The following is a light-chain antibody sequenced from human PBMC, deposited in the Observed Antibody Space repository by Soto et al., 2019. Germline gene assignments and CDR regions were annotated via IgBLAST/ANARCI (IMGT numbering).Light chain of an antibody. CDR3: AAWDGSLNGVI. J-gene: IGLJ2*01. CDR1: SSNIGSNT. V-gene: IGLV1-44*01. CDR2: SNN. Sequence: QSALTQPPSASGTPGQRVTISCSGSSSNIGSNTVNWYQQFPGTAPKLLIYSNNQRPSGVPDRFSGSKSGTSASLAISGLQSEDEADYYCAAWDGSLNGVIFGGGTKVTVL.